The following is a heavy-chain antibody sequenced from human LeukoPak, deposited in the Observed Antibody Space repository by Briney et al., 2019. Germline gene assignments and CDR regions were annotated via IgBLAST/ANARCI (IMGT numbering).Heavy chain of an antibody. Sequence: ASVKVSCKASGGTFSRYAISWVRQAPGQGLEWMGGIIPMFGIANYAQKFQGRVTITADESTSTAYMELSSLRSEDTAVYYCARDARISAAGSNWFDPWGQGTLVTVSS. J-gene: IGHJ5*02. CDR3: ARDARISAAGSNWFDP. CDR2: IIPMFGIA. CDR1: GGTFSRYA. D-gene: IGHD6-13*01. V-gene: IGHV1-69*13.